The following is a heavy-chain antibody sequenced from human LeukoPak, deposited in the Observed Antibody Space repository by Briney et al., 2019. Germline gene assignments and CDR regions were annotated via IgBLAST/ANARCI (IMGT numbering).Heavy chain of an antibody. D-gene: IGHD3-10*01. V-gene: IGHV3-30*18. CDR3: AKASWFGELFPQGY. Sequence: PGGSLRLSCAASGFTFSNYVLGWVRQAPGKGLEWVAVISYDGSNKYYADSVKGRFTISRDNSKNTLYLQMNSLRAEDTAVYYCAKASWFGELFPQGYWGQGTLVTVSS. CDR2: ISYDGSNK. J-gene: IGHJ4*02. CDR1: GFTFSNYV.